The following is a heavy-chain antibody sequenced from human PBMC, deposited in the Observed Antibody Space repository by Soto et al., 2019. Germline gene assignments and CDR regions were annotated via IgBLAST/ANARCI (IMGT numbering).Heavy chain of an antibody. CDR2: ISSSSSTI. Sequence: GGSLRLSCAASGFTFSSYSMNWVRQAPGKGLEWVSYISSSSSTIYYADSVKGRFTISRDNAKNSLYLQMNSLRDEDTAVYYCARVDRDYYDSSGYWDRVSGYWGQGTLVTVSS. CDR1: GFTFSSYS. J-gene: IGHJ4*02. CDR3: ARVDRDYYDSSGYWDRVSGY. V-gene: IGHV3-48*02. D-gene: IGHD3-22*01.